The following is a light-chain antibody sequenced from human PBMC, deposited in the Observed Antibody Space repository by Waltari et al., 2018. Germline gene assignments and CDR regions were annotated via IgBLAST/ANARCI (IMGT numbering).Light chain of an antibody. CDR1: SSDIGDYNY. Sequence: QSALTQPASVSGSPGQSITISCTGASSDIGDYNYVSWFQQHPGQAPKLIIYEVSDRPSGVSIRFSGSKSGNTASLTISDLRTEDEGDYYCLSYSTTNSLWRVFGSGTKVTV. CDR2: EVS. V-gene: IGLV2-14*03. J-gene: IGLJ1*01. CDR3: LSYSTTNSLWRV.